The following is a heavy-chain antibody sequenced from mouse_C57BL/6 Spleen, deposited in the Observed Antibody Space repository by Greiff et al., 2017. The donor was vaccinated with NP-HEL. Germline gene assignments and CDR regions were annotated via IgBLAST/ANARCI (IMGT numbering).Heavy chain of an antibody. CDR1: GFTFSSYA. J-gene: IGHJ2*01. D-gene: IGHD4-1*01. V-gene: IGHV5-4*01. Sequence: EVKLVESGGGLVKPGGSLKLSCAASGFTFSSYAMSWVRQTPEKRLEWVATISDGGSYTYYPDNVKGRFTISRDNAKNNLYLQMSHLKSEDTAMYYCARDGELAYYFDYWGQGTTLTVSS. CDR3: ARDGELAYYFDY. CDR2: ISDGGSYT.